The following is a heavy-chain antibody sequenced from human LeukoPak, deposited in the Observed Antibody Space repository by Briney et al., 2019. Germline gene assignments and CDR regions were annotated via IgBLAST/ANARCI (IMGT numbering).Heavy chain of an antibody. Sequence: PGGSLRLSCAASGFTFSSYAMNWVRQAPGKGLEWVSAISGSGGSTYYTDSAKGRFTISRDFSKNTLYLQMNSLRVEDTAIYYCAKRRVPAASGEALDYWGLGALVTVSS. CDR2: ISGSGGST. CDR3: AKRRVPAASGEALDY. CDR1: GFTFSSYA. V-gene: IGHV3-23*01. J-gene: IGHJ4*02. D-gene: IGHD2-2*01.